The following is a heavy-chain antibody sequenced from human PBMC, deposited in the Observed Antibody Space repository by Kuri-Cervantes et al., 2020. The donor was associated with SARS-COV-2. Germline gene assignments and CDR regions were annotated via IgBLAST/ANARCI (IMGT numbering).Heavy chain of an antibody. CDR3: ARGADFSGYYFNPYYYYYMDV. D-gene: IGHD3-22*01. Sequence: LRLSCTVSGGSISSGSYYWSWIRQPAGKGLEWIGYIYTSGGTNYNPSLKSRVSISADTSKNQFSLKLSSVTAADTAVYYCARGADFSGYYFNPYYYYYMDVWGKGTTVTVSS. CDR2: IYTSGGT. V-gene: IGHV4-61*09. J-gene: IGHJ6*03. CDR1: GGSISSGSYY.